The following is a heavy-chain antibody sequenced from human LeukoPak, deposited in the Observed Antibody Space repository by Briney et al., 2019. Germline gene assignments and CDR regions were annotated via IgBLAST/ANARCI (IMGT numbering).Heavy chain of an antibody. J-gene: IGHJ4*02. D-gene: IGHD3-10*01. V-gene: IGHV1-8*02. CDR1: GYTFTGYY. CDR3: ARSDTLLWFGERSLRTGSDFDY. CDR2: MNPNSGNT. Sequence: ASVKVSCKASGYTFTGYYMHWVRQATGQGLEWMGWMNPNSGNTGYAQKFQGRVTMTRNTPISTAYMELSSLRSEDTAVYYCARSDTLLWFGERSLRTGSDFDYWGQGTLVTVSS.